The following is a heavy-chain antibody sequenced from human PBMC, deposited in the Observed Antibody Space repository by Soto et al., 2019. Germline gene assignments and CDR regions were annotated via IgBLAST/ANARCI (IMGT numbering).Heavy chain of an antibody. D-gene: IGHD3-22*01. CDR3: ARSYYYDSSGYLVPFDY. V-gene: IGHV3-48*02. CDR1: GFTFSSYS. Sequence: LRLSCAASGFTFSSYSMNWVRQAPGKGLEWVSYISSSSSTIYYADSVKGRFTISRDNAKNSLYLQMNSLRDEDTAVYYCARSYYYDSSGYLVPFDYWGQGTLVTVSS. J-gene: IGHJ4*02. CDR2: ISSSSSTI.